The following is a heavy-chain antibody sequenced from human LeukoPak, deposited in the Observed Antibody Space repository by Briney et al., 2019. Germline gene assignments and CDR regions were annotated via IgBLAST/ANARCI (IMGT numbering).Heavy chain of an antibody. CDR1: GFTFDNYA. CDR2: ISRSGGST. V-gene: IGHV3-23*01. Sequence: GGSLRLSCVASGFTFDNYAMNWVRQAPGKGLQWVSLISRSGGSTYYADSVKGRFTISRDNSKNTLYLQMNSLRAEDTAVYYCARARSSYGYGDAFGIWGQGTMVTVSS. J-gene: IGHJ3*02. CDR3: ARARSSYGYGDAFGI. D-gene: IGHD5-18*01.